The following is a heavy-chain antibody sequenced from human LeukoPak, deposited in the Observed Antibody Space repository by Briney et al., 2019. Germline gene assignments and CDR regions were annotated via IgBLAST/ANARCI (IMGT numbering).Heavy chain of an antibody. V-gene: IGHV3-33*05. CDR3: ARDRAWNYFDY. D-gene: IGHD3-3*01. Sequence: GGSLRLSCVAYGFNFRDYSMNWVRQAPGKGLEWVEVISYDGDNKYYADSVKGRFTISRDNSKNTLYLQMDSLRAEDTAVYYCARDRAWNYFDYWGQGTLVTVSS. J-gene: IGHJ4*02. CDR1: GFNFRDYS. CDR2: ISYDGDNK.